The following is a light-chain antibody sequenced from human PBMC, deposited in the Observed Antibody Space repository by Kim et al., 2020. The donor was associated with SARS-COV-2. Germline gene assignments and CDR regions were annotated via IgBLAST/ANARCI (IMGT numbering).Light chain of an antibody. CDR1: ALPKQY. V-gene: IGLV3-25*03. CDR3: QSADSSGTYVV. J-gene: IGLJ2*01. Sequence: ELTQPPSVSVSPGQTARITCSGDALPKQYAYWYQQKPGQAPVLVIYKDSERPSGIPERFSGSSSGTTVTLTISGVQAEDEADYYCQSADSSGTYVVFGGGTQLTVL. CDR2: KDS.